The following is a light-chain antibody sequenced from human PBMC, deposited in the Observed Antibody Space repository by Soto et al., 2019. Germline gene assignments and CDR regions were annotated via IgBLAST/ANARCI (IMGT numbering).Light chain of an antibody. CDR2: DAS. V-gene: IGKV1-5*01. Sequence: DIQMTQSPSTLSAYVGDRVTITCRASQNIGSWLAWYQQKPGKAPKLLIYDASNLETGVPSRFSGSGSGTDFTFTISSLQPEDIATYYCQHYNSYSEAFGQGTKVDIK. CDR3: QHYNSYSEA. CDR1: QNIGSW. J-gene: IGKJ1*01.